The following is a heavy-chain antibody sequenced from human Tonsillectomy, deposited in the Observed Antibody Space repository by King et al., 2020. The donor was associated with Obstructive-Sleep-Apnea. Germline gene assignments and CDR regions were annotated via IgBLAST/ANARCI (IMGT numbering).Heavy chain of an antibody. V-gene: IGHV3-23*04. CDR2: ISGSGGST. CDR1: GFTFSSYA. CDR3: AKYWSADLLWFGELSSYYFDY. D-gene: IGHD3-10*01. J-gene: IGHJ4*02. Sequence: VQLVESGGGLVQTGGSLRLSCAASGFTFSSYAMSWVRQAPGKGLEWVSSISGSGGSTYYADSVKGRFTISRDNSKNTLYLQINSLRAEDTAIYYCAKYWSADLLWFGELSSYYFDYWGQGTLVTVSS.